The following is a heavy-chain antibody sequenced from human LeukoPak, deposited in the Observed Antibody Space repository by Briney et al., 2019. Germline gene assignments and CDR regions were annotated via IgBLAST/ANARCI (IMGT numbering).Heavy chain of an antibody. V-gene: IGHV3-7*01. CDR3: ARGGALGTFDF. CDR2: IKQDGSDK. CDR1: GFTFSSYW. D-gene: IGHD6-13*01. J-gene: IGHJ4*02. Sequence: GSLRLSCAASGFTFSSYWMSWVRQPPGKGLEWVAHIKQDGSDKYYVDSVKGRFTISRDNANNSLYVQMHSLKVEDTAVYYCARGGALGTFDFWGQGTLVTVSS.